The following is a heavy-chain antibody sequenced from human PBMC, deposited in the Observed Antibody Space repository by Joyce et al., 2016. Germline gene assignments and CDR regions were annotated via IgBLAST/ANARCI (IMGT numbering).Heavy chain of an antibody. Sequence: EVQLVESGGGLVQPGGSLRLSCAASGFAFSDHWMHWVRQPPGKGLVWVSRIRNDGGNTIYADSGKGRFTISRDNAKNTLYLQMNSLRAEDTAVYFCARDWHYTMDVWGQGTTVTVSS. CDR1: GFAFSDHW. CDR2: IRNDGGNT. CDR3: ARDWHYTMDV. V-gene: IGHV3-74*01. J-gene: IGHJ6*02.